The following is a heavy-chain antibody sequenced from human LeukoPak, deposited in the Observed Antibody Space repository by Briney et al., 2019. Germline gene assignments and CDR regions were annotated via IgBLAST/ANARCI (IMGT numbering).Heavy chain of an antibody. CDR1: GFTFSSYG. CDR2: ISSSSNTI. CDR3: ARDLAHYYGMDV. Sequence: GRSLRLSCAASGFTFSSYGMHWVRQAPGKGLEWVSYISSSSNTIYYADSVKGRFTISRDNAKSSLYLQMNSLGAEDTAVYYCARDLAHYYGMDVWGQGTTVTVSS. V-gene: IGHV3-48*01. J-gene: IGHJ6*02.